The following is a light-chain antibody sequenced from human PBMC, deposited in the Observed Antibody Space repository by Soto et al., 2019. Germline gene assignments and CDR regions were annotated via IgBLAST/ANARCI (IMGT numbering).Light chain of an antibody. Sequence: EIVLTQSPGTLSLSPGERATLSCRASQSVSSSYLGWYQQKPGQAPRLLIYGASSRATGIPDRFSGSGSGTDFTLTIRRLVPEDFAVYYCQQYGNSWTFGQGTKVEIK. J-gene: IGKJ1*01. V-gene: IGKV3-20*01. CDR2: GAS. CDR1: QSVSSSY. CDR3: QQYGNSWT.